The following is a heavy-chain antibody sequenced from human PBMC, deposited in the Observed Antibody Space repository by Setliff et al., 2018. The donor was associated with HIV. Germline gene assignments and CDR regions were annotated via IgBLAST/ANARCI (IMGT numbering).Heavy chain of an antibody. V-gene: IGHV1-2*02. J-gene: IGHJ5*01. CDR3: ARDQDSSGWYPRGWFDP. D-gene: IGHD6-19*01. CDR1: GYTFTGYY. Sequence: ASVKVSCKASGYTFTGYYMHWVRQAPGQGLEWMGWINPNSGGTNHAQKFQGRVTMTRDTSISTAYMELSRLRSDDTAVYYCARDQDSSGWYPRGWFDPWGQGTKVTVSS. CDR2: INPNSGGT.